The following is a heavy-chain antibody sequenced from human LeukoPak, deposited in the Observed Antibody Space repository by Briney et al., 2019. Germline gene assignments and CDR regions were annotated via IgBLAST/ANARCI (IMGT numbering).Heavy chain of an antibody. D-gene: IGHD2-2*01. CDR3: ARLGYCSSNSCYGVDY. J-gene: IGHJ4*02. CDR2: ISAYNDNT. Sequence: ASVKVSCKASGYTFTNFIINWVRQAPGQGLEWMGWISAYNDNTSYAQMFQDRVTMSTDTSTSTAYMELRSLRFDDTAVYYCARLGYCSSNSCYGVDYWGQGTLVPVSS. V-gene: IGHV1-18*01. CDR1: GYTFTNFI.